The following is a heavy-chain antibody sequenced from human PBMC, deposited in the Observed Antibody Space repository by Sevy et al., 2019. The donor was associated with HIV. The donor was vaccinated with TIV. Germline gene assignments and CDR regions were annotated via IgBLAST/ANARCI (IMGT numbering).Heavy chain of an antibody. CDR1: GDTFSSYA. V-gene: IGHV1-69*13. D-gene: IGHD3-16*01. CDR2: IIPIFGTA. J-gene: IGHJ4*01. Sequence: ASVKVSCKASGDTFSSYAISWVRQAPGQGLEWMGGIIPIFGTANYAQKFQGRVTITADESTSTAYMELSSLRSEDTAVYYCASPGGSFGEGYFDYWGHGTLVTVSS. CDR3: ASPGGSFGEGYFDY.